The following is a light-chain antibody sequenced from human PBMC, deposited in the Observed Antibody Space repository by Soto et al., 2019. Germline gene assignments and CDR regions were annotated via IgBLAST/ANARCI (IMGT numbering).Light chain of an antibody. CDR1: SSDVGSSNG. V-gene: IGLV2-18*02. J-gene: IGLJ1*01. CDR2: DVS. Sequence: QSVLTQPPSVSGSPGQSVTISGTGTSSDVGSSNGVSWYQQPPGTAPKLMIYDVSNRPSGVPDRFSGSKSGNTASLTISGLQAEDEADYYCSSYTSSSTYVFGTGTKVTVL. CDR3: SSYTSSSTYV.